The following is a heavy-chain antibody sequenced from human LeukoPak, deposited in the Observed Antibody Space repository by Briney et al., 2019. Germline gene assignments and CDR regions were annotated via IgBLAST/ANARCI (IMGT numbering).Heavy chain of an antibody. Sequence: ASVKVSCKVSGYTLTELSMHWVRQAPGKGLEWMGGFDPEDGETIYAQKFQGRVTMTEDTSTDTAHMELSSLRSEDTAVYYCATRLLYGDYVLPIHWGQGTLVTVSS. V-gene: IGHV1-24*01. CDR1: GYTLTELS. CDR3: ATRLLYGDYVLPIH. D-gene: IGHD4-17*01. J-gene: IGHJ4*02. CDR2: FDPEDGET.